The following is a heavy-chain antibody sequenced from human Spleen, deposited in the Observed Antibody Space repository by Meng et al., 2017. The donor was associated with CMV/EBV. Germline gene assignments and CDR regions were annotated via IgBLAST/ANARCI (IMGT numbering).Heavy chain of an antibody. CDR2: IYYSGST. V-gene: IGHV4-39*07. D-gene: IGHD6-19*01. CDR1: GGSINSSSYY. Sequence: SETLSLTCTVSGGSINSSSYYWGWIRQPPGKGLEWIGSIYYSGSTYHNPSLKSRVTISVDTSKNQFSLRLSSVTAADTAVYYCAKRQWLVRGVDYYYGMDVWGQGTTVTVSS. J-gene: IGHJ6*02. CDR3: AKRQWLVRGVDYYYGMDV.